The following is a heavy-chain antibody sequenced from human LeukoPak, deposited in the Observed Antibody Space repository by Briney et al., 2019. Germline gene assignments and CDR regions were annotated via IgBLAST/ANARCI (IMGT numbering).Heavy chain of an antibody. J-gene: IGHJ3*02. Sequence: GGSLRLSCAASGFTFSSYGMHWVRQAPGKGLEWVAVIWYDGSNKYYADSVKGRFTISRDNSKNTLYLQMNSLRAEDTAVYYCARDGNCYDSSGYYYNLSAFDIWGQGTMVTVSS. V-gene: IGHV3-33*01. D-gene: IGHD3-22*01. CDR1: GFTFSSYG. CDR2: IWYDGSNK. CDR3: ARDGNCYDSSGYYYNLSAFDI.